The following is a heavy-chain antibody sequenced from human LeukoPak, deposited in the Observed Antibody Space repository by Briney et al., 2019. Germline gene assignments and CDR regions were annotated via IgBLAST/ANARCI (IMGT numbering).Heavy chain of an antibody. J-gene: IGHJ4*02. Sequence: GGSLRLSCAASGFTFDDYGMSWVRQAPGKGLEWVANIKQDGSEKYYVDSVKGRFTISRDNAKNSLYLQMNSLRAEDTAVYYCARDLSSWGQGTLVTVSS. CDR2: IKQDGSEK. CDR1: GFTFDDYG. CDR3: ARDLSS. V-gene: IGHV3-7*01.